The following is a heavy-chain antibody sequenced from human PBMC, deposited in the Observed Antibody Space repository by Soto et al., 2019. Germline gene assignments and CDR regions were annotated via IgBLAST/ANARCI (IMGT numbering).Heavy chain of an antibody. CDR1: GFTFSDYY. CDR3: GRGGVRGTTSRGQVYN. V-gene: IGHV3-11*06. CDR2: ISSSSDYT. J-gene: IGHJ4*02. Sequence: QVQVVESGGGLVKPGGSLRLSCAASGFTFSDYYMNWLRQAPGKGLEWFSYISSSSDYTKYADSVKGRFTISRDNAKSSLYLQMNSLSGEDTGGYYCGRGGVRGTTSRGQVYNWGQGTLVTVS. D-gene: IGHD1-7*01.